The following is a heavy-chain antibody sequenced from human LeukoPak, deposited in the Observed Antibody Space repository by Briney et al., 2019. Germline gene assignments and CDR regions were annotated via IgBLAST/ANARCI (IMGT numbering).Heavy chain of an antibody. V-gene: IGHV1-18*01. CDR2: ISAYNGNT. D-gene: IGHD4-23*01. J-gene: IGHJ5*02. CDR3: ARVAATVVTGDWFDP. CDR1: GYTFTSNG. Sequence: ASVKVSCKASGYTFTSNGISWVRQAPGQRLEWMGWISAYNGNTNYAQKLQGRVTMTTDTSTSTAYMELRSLRSDDTAVYYCARVAATVVTGDWFDPWGQGTLVTVSS.